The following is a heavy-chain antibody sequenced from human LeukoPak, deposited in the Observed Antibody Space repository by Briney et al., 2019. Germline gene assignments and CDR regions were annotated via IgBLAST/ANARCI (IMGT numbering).Heavy chain of an antibody. V-gene: IGHV1-46*01. Sequence: GAAVEVSCKASGYTFTNYFMHWVRQAPGQGLEWMGIINLSANSTIYSQQCQGRVTIPRQTYTATVSMDLSSLTSEDTAVYYCASDRNLIAVAGTEAFDIWGQGTMV. D-gene: IGHD6-19*01. CDR3: ASDRNLIAVAGTEAFDI. CDR2: INLSANST. J-gene: IGHJ3*02. CDR1: GYTFTNYF.